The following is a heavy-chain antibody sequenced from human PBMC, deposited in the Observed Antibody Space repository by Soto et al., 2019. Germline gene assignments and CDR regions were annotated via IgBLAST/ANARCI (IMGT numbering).Heavy chain of an antibody. V-gene: IGHV3-21*01. J-gene: IGHJ4*02. Sequence: GRPLRLCCAAAGVTSSSYNRNWVRQAPGKGLEWVSSISSSSTYIYYADSVKGRFTISRDNAKNSLYLQMDSLRAEDTAVYYCARDLSGSGTYLDYWGQGTLVTVS. CDR3: ARDLSGSGTYLDY. CDR2: ISSSSTYI. D-gene: IGHD3-10*01. CDR1: GVTSSSYN.